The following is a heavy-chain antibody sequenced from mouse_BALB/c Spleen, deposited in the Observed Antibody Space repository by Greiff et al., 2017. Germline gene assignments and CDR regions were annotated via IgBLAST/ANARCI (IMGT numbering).Heavy chain of an antibody. Sequence: QVQLKESGPGLVAPSQSLSITCTVSGFSLTSYGVHWVRQPPGKGLEWLGVIWAGGSTNYNSALMSRLSISKDNSKSQVFLKMNSLQTDDTAMYYCARGNYRYEFAYWGQGTLVTVSA. D-gene: IGHD2-14*01. J-gene: IGHJ3*01. CDR3: ARGNYRYEFAY. CDR2: IWAGGST. V-gene: IGHV2-9*02. CDR1: GFSLTSYG.